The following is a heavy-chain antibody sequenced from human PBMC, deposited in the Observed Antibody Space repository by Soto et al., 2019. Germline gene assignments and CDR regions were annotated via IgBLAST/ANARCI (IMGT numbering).Heavy chain of an antibody. CDR1: GYTFTSYA. Sequence: GASVKVSCKASGYTFTSYAMHWVRQAPGQRLEWMGWINAGNGNTKYSQKFQGRVTITRDTSASTAYMELSSLRSEDTAVYYCARDGITSYYYGMDVWGQGTTVTVSS. J-gene: IGHJ6*02. CDR3: ARDGITSYYYGMDV. V-gene: IGHV1-3*01. CDR2: INAGNGNT. D-gene: IGHD3-10*01.